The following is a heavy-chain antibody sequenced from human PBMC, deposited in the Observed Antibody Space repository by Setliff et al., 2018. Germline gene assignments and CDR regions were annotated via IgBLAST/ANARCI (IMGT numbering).Heavy chain of an antibody. CDR2: ISGYNGNT. CDR1: GGTFSSYA. J-gene: IGHJ5*02. Sequence: ASVKVSCKASGGTFSSYAISWVRQAPGQGLEWMGWISGYNGNTNYAQNLQGRVTMTTGTSTSTAYMELRSLTSDDMAVYYCARVRSPALLAITNNWFDPWGQGTLVTVSS. CDR3: ARVRSPALLAITNNWFDP. D-gene: IGHD3-3*01. V-gene: IGHV1-18*03.